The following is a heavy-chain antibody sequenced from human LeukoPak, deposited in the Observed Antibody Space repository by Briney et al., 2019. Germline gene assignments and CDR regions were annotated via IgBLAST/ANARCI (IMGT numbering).Heavy chain of an antibody. J-gene: IGHJ5*02. CDR1: GYTFTGYY. V-gene: IGHV1-2*02. D-gene: IGHD2-15*01. Sequence: DTLTLSCEVSGYTFTGYYMHWERQAPGQGLEWMGWINPNSGGTNYTQKFEGRVTMTRDRPISSAYKELSRLKSDDTDVTSCARGVVVVVAATSVLDPWGQGTLVSLSS. CDR2: INPNSGGT. CDR3: ARGVVVVVAATSVLDP.